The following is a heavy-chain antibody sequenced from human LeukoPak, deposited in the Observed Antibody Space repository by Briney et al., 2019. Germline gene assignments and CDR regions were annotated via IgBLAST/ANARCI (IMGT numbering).Heavy chain of an antibody. V-gene: IGHV3-23*01. D-gene: IGHD3-22*01. CDR1: GFTFSSYA. CDR2: ISGSGGST. J-gene: IGHJ4*02. Sequence: GGSLRLSCAASGFTFSSYAMSWVRQAPGKGLEWVSAISGSGGSTYYADSVKGRFTISRDNSKNTLYLQMNSLRAEDTAVYYCAKDPHYYDSSGYHPKIFFDYWGQGTLVTVSS. CDR3: AKDPHYYDSSGYHPKIFFDY.